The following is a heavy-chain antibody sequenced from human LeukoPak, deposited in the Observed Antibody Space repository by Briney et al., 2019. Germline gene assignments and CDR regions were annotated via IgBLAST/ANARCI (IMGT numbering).Heavy chain of an antibody. CDR1: GFTVSSNY. J-gene: IGHJ4*02. V-gene: IGHV3-66*01. CDR3: ASSRLYYDSSGYYPRDY. CDR2: IYSGGST. Sequence: GGSLRLSCAASGFTVSSNYMSWVRQAPGKGLEWVSVIYSGGSTYYADSVKGRFTISRDNAKNTLYLQMNSLRAEDTAVYYCASSRLYYDSSGYYPRDYWGQGTLVTVSS. D-gene: IGHD3-22*01.